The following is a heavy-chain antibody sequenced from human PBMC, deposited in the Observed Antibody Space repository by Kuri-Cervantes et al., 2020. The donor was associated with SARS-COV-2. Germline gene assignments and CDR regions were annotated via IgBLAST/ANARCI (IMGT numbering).Heavy chain of an antibody. V-gene: IGHV4-61*02. J-gene: IGHJ5*02. CDR3: ARDQMDTLWGWFDP. CDR1: GGSISSGSYY. Sequence: SETLSLTCTVSGGSISSGSYYWSWIRQPAGKGLEWIGRIYTSGSTNYNPSLKSRVTISVDTSKNQFSLKLSSVTAADTAVYYCARDQMDTLWGWFDPWGQGTLVTVSS. CDR2: IYTSGST. D-gene: IGHD5-24*01.